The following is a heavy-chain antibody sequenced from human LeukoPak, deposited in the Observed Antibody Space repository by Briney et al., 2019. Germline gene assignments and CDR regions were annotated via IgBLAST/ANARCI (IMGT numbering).Heavy chain of an antibody. D-gene: IGHD4/OR15-4a*01. CDR1: GYSFTAYY. CDR3: ARSMAMVPGGY. V-gene: IGHV1-46*01. Sequence: GASVQVSFKASGYSFTAYYMHWVRQAPGQGLEWMGAINPSGGTTTYAQKFQGRVTMTRDSPTSTVYMEVSSLRSEDTAVYYCARSMAMVPGGYWGQGTLVTVSS. CDR2: INPSGGTT. J-gene: IGHJ4*02.